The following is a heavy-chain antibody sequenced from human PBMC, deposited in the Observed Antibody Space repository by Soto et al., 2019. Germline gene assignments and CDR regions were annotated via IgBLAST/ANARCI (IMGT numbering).Heavy chain of an antibody. CDR2: ISGSGGST. CDR1: GFTFSSYA. CDR3: AKAYCGGDCPPGLYYYYMDV. D-gene: IGHD2-21*01. V-gene: IGHV3-23*01. Sequence: GGSLRLSCAASGFTFSSYAMSWVRQAPGKGLEWVSAISGSGGSTYYADSVKGRFTIPRDNSKNTLYLQMNSLRAEDTAVYYCAKAYCGGDCPPGLYYYYMDVWGKGTTVTVSS. J-gene: IGHJ6*03.